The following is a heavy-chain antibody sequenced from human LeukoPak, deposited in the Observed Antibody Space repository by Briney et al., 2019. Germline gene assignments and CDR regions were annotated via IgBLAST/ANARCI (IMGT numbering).Heavy chain of an antibody. V-gene: IGHV1-2*02. D-gene: IGHD6-13*01. Sequence: SVKVSCKASGYTFTGYYMHWVRQAPGQGLEWMGWINPNSGGTNYAQKFQGRVTMTRDTSISTAYMELSRLRSDDTAVYYCARDSGGIAAAGIKYWGQGTLVTVSS. J-gene: IGHJ4*02. CDR1: GYTFTGYY. CDR2: INPNSGGT. CDR3: ARDSGGIAAAGIKY.